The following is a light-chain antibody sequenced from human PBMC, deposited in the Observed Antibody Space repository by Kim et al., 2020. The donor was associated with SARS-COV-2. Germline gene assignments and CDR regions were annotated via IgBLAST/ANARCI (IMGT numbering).Light chain of an antibody. V-gene: IGKV2-30*01. CDR3: MQGTQWPYT. CDR1: GSRVDSDGHTY. CDR2: KVS. J-gene: IGKJ2*01. Sequence: ASSSCRLSGSRVDSDGHTYLSWFQQRPGQSPRRLICKVSNRDSGVPDRFSGSGAGADFTLKISRVEAENVGVYYYCMQGTQWPYTFGQGTKLEI.